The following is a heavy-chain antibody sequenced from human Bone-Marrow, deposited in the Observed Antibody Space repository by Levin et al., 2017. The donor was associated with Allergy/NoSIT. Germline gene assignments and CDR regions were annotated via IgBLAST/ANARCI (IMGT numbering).Heavy chain of an antibody. CDR1: GYTFSSDD. J-gene: IGHJ4*02. CDR2: MNPNSGNT. CDR3: TSTLRLGELQLDH. D-gene: IGHD3-16*01. Sequence: PGGSLRLSCKASGYTFSSDDITWVRQAPGQGLEWMGRMNPNSGNTGYAQKFQGRIIMTRNISINTAYMELSSLRPEDTAVYFCTSTLRLGELQLDHWGPGTLVTVSS. V-gene: IGHV1-8*01.